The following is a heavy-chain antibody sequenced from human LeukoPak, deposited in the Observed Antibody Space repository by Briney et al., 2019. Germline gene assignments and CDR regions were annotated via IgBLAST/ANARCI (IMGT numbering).Heavy chain of an antibody. V-gene: IGHV4-59*08. J-gene: IGHJ4*02. CDR1: GGSISSYY. CDR2: IYYSGST. Sequence: SETLSLTCTVSGGSISSYYWSWIRQPPGKGLEWIGYIYYSGSTNYNPSLKSRVTISVDTSKNQFSLKLSSVTAADTAVYYCARANNGGSYPGPGYWGQGTLVTVSS. CDR3: ARANNGGSYPGPGY. D-gene: IGHD1-26*01.